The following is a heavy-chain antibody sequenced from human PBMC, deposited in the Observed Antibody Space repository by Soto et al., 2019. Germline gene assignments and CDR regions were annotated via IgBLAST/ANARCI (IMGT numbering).Heavy chain of an antibody. CDR2: IGYSAST. Sequence: SETLSLTCTVSGGSITSSFWHWIRQPPGKGLEWIAYIGYSASTKYNPSLTSRVAISLDTSQNQFSLKLSSVTAADTAVYYCARSRQWDLTYYFDYWGQGALVTVSS. D-gene: IGHD1-26*01. CDR3: ARSRQWDLTYYFDY. CDR1: GGSITSSF. V-gene: IGHV4-59*01. J-gene: IGHJ4*02.